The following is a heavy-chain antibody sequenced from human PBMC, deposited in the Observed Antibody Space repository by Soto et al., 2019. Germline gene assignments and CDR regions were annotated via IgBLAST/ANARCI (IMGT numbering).Heavy chain of an antibody. CDR2: ISSSGGSV. V-gene: IGHV3-21*01. J-gene: IGHJ4*02. Sequence: EVQLVESGGGLVKPGGSLRLSCAASGFTFSTYSMNWVRQAPGKGLEWISSISSSGGSVSYAESVKGRFTISRDNAKNSLYLRMDSLRAEETAVYYCARGRSINTNMDYWGQGTLVTVSS. CDR1: GFTFSTYS. CDR3: ARGRSINTNMDY. D-gene: IGHD2-2*01.